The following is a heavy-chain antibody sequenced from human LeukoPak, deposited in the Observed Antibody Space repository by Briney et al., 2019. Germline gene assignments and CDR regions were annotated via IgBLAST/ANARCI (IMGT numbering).Heavy chain of an antibody. CDR3: TRVGEGYDILTGYYPYPPFDY. Sequence: GGSLRLSCTASGFTFGDYAMSWFRQAPGKGLEWEGFIRSKAYGGTTEYAASVKGRFTISRDDSKSIAYLQMNSLKTEDTAVYYCTRVGEGYDILTGYYPYPPFDYWGQGTLVTVSS. V-gene: IGHV3-49*03. CDR1: GFTFGDYA. J-gene: IGHJ4*02. D-gene: IGHD3-9*01. CDR2: IRSKAYGGTT.